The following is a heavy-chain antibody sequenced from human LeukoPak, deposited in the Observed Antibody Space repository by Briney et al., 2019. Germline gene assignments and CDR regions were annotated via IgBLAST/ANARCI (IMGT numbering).Heavy chain of an antibody. CDR3: ARNFEYCGGDCYDY. CDR1: GYSFISYW. D-gene: IGHD2-21*02. V-gene: IGHV5-51*01. J-gene: IGHJ4*02. Sequence: GESLKISCKGSGYSFISYWIGWVRQMPGKGLEWMGIIFPGDSDTRYSPSFQGQVTIPADKSISTAYLQWSSLKASDSAMYYCARNFEYCGGDCYDYWGQGTLVTVSS. CDR2: IFPGDSDT.